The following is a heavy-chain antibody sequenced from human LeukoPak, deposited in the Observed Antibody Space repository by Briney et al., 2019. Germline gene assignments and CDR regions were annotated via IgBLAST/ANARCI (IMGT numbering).Heavy chain of an antibody. J-gene: IGHJ2*01. CDR2: IYYSGST. Sequence: SETLSLTCTVSGGPISSYYWSWIRQPPGKGLEWIGYIYYSGSTNYNPSLKSRVTISVDTSKNQFSLKLSSVTAADTAVYYCARTLYYYDSSGYPTNYWYFDLWGRGTLVTVSS. CDR1: GGPISSYY. V-gene: IGHV4-59*01. CDR3: ARTLYYYDSSGYPTNYWYFDL. D-gene: IGHD3-22*01.